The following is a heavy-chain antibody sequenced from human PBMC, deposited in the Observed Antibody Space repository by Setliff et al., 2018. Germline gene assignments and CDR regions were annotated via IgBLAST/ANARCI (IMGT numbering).Heavy chain of an antibody. CDR1: GDSISSRRSY. V-gene: IGHV4-61*09. D-gene: IGHD3-3*01. Sequence: PSETLSLTCTASGDSISSRRSYWGWFRQPAGKGLEWIGQIYTSWSTNYNPSLKSRVTISLDTSKNQFSLSLSSETAADTAVYYCARMSGFQYMDVWGKRTTVTVSS. CDR2: IYTSWST. CDR3: ARMSGFQYMDV. J-gene: IGHJ6*03.